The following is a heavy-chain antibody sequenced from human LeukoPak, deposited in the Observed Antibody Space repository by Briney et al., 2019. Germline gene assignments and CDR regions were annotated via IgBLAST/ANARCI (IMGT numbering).Heavy chain of an antibody. J-gene: IGHJ6*02. Sequence: SETLSLTCSVSGGFISSHFWSWIRQPPGKGLEWIGHFSDSGSTNYNPSLKSRVTISVDTSKNQFSLKLTSVTAADTAVYYCARGGYYSDSSGYYYNNYYGMAVWGQGTTVTVSS. CDR1: GGFISSHF. CDR2: FSDSGST. V-gene: IGHV4-59*11. D-gene: IGHD3-22*01. CDR3: ARGGYYSDSSGYYYNNYYGMAV.